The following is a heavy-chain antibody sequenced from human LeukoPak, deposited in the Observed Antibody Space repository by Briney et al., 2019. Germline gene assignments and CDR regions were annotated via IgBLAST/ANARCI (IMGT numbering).Heavy chain of an antibody. D-gene: IGHD1-7*01. J-gene: IGHJ6*03. CDR1: GGTFSSYA. Sequence: ASVKVSCKASGGTFSSYAISWVRQAPGQGLEWMGQIIPIFGTANYAQKFQGRVTIAADKSTSTAYMELSSLRSEDTAVYYCAREGLELLNTLGYMDVWGKGTTVTVSS. CDR3: AREGLELLNTLGYMDV. CDR2: IIPIFGTA. V-gene: IGHV1-69*06.